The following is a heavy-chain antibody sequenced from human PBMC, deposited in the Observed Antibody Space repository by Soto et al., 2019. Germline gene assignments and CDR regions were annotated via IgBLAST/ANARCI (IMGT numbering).Heavy chain of an antibody. CDR1: GFTVSNTY. Sequence: RLSCEVSGFTVSNTYMSWIRQAPGKGLEWVSYISSSSSTIYYADSVKGQFTISRDNAKNSLYLQMNSLRDEDTAVYYCARVARDSSGYYYGFAFDIWGQGTMVTVSS. V-gene: IGHV3-11*04. J-gene: IGHJ3*02. CDR2: ISSSSSTI. D-gene: IGHD3-22*01. CDR3: ARVARDSSGYYYGFAFDI.